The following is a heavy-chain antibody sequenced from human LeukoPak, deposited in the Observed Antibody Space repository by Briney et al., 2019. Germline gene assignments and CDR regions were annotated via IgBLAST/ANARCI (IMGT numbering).Heavy chain of an antibody. J-gene: IGHJ4*02. CDR2: IKQDGSEK. V-gene: IGHV3-7*01. Sequence: GGSLRLSCAASGFTFSSYWMSWVRQAPGKGLGWVANIKQDGSEKYYVDSVKGRFTISRVNAKNSLYLQMNSLRAEDTAVYYCARVGTNDYGDYWGQGTLVTVSS. CDR3: ARVGTNDYGDY. CDR1: GFTFSSYW.